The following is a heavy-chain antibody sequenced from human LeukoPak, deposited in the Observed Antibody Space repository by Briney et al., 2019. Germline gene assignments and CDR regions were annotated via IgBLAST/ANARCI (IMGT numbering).Heavy chain of an antibody. Sequence: PSETLSLTCAVYGGSFSGYYWSWIRQPPGKGLEWIGEINHSGSTNYNPSLKSRVTISVDTSKNQFSLKLSSVTAADTAVYYCALRGDYYDSSGYYQRADYWGQGTLVTVSS. CDR1: GGSFSGYY. V-gene: IGHV4-34*01. J-gene: IGHJ4*02. CDR2: INHSGST. D-gene: IGHD3-22*01. CDR3: ALRGDYYDSSGYYQRADY.